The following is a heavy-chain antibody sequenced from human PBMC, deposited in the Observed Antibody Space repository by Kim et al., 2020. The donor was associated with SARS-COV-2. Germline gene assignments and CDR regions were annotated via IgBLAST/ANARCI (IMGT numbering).Heavy chain of an antibody. J-gene: IGHJ4*02. Sequence: ASVKVSCKASGYTITSYGVHWVRQAPGQRLEWMGWINAGNGDTKYSQKFQGRVTITRDTSASTAYMELSSLRSEDTAVYYCATDKTPLAYCGGDCKTPLDYWGQGTLVTVSS. D-gene: IGHD2-21*01. CDR2: INAGNGDT. CDR3: ATDKTPLAYCGGDCKTPLDY. CDR1: GYTITSYG. V-gene: IGHV1-3*01.